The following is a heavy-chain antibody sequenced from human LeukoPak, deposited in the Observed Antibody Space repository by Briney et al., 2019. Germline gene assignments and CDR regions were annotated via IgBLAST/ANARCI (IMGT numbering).Heavy chain of an antibody. D-gene: IGHD2-21*01. CDR2: IYYSGST. J-gene: IGHJ6*03. V-gene: IGHV4-39*07. CDR1: GDSISSSSYY. Sequence: PSETLSLTCTVSGDSISSSSYYWGWIRQPPGKGLEWIGSIYYSGSTCYNPSLKSRVTISVDTSKNQFSLKLSSVTAADTAVYYCARGVVRYYYMDVWGKGTTVTVSS. CDR3: ARGVVRYYYMDV.